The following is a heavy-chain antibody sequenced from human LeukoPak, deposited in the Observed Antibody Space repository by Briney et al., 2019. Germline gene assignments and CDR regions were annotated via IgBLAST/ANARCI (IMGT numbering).Heavy chain of an antibody. Sequence: SETLSLTCTVSGGSISSYYWSWIRQPPGKGLEWIGYIYYSGSTNYNPSLKSRVTISVDTSKNQFSLKLSSVTAADTAVYYCAREAGGSSWWDYWGQGTLVTVPS. CDR2: IYYSGST. D-gene: IGHD6-13*01. CDR3: AREAGGSSWWDY. J-gene: IGHJ4*02. CDR1: GGSISSYY. V-gene: IGHV4-59*01.